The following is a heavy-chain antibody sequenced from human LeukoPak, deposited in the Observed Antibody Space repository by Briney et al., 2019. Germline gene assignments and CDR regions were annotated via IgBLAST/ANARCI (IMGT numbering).Heavy chain of an antibody. CDR2: IDPNSGGT. Sequence: ASVKVSCKASGYTFTGYYMHWVRQASGQGLEWMGWIDPNSGGTYFAQKFQGRVTMTRDTSISTAYMELRSLRSDDTAVYYCARDLSYYDSSGLSPFDYWGQGTLVTVSS. J-gene: IGHJ4*02. CDR1: GYTFTGYY. CDR3: ARDLSYYDSSGLSPFDY. D-gene: IGHD3-22*01. V-gene: IGHV1-2*02.